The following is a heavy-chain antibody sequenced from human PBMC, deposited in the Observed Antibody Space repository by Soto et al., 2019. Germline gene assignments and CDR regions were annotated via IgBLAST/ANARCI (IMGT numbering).Heavy chain of an antibody. CDR1: GGTFSSYT. J-gene: IGHJ4*02. Sequence: QVQLVQSGAEVKKPGSSVKVSCKASGGTFSSYTISWVRQAPGQGLEWMGRIIPILGIANYAQKFQGRVTITADKSASTDYMERSSLRSEDTAVYYCARREYSSSSALFDYWGQGTLVTVSS. CDR2: IIPILGIA. V-gene: IGHV1-69*02. D-gene: IGHD6-6*01. CDR3: ARREYSSSSALFDY.